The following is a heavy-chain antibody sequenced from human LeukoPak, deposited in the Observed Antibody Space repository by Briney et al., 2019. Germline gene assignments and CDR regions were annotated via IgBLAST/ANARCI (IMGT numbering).Heavy chain of an antibody. D-gene: IGHD3-16*01. CDR2: INPSGGST. Sequence: ASVKVSCKASGYTFTGYYMHWVRQAPGQGLEWMGWINPSGGSTSYAQKFQGRVTMTRDMSTSTVYMELSSLRSEDTAVYYCARVGGPLDYWGQGTLVTVSS. CDR3: ARVGGPLDY. V-gene: IGHV1-46*01. CDR1: GYTFTGYY. J-gene: IGHJ4*02.